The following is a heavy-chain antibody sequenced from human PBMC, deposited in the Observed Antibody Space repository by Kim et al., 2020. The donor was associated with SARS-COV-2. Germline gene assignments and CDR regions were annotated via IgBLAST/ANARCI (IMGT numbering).Heavy chain of an antibody. V-gene: IGHV4-59*01. J-gene: IGHJ5*02. D-gene: IGHD1-20*01. Sequence: SETLSLTCTVSGGSISSYYWSWIRQPPGKGLEWIGYIYYSGSTNYNPSLKSRVTISVDTSKNQFSLKLSSVTAADTAVYYCARVIRTGITGTVWFDPWGQGTLVTVSS. CDR2: IYYSGST. CDR3: ARVIRTGITGTVWFDP. CDR1: GGSISSYY.